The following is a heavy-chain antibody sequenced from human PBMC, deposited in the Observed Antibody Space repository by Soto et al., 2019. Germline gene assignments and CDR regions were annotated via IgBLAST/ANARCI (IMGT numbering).Heavy chain of an antibody. CDR2: IIPIFGTA. J-gene: IGHJ3*02. V-gene: IGHV1-69*01. D-gene: IGHD7-27*01. CDR1: GGTFSSYA. CDR3: ARRVLLGRDRDAFDI. Sequence: QVQLVQSGAEVKKPGSSVKVSCKASGGTFSSYAISWVRQAPGQGLEWMGGIIPIFGTANYAQKFQGRVTITADESTSTDYMERSSLRSEDTAVYYCARRVLLGRDRDAFDIWGQGTMVTVSS.